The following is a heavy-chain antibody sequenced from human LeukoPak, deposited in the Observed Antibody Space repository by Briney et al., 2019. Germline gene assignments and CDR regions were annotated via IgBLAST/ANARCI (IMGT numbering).Heavy chain of an antibody. CDR1: GGSFSGYY. D-gene: IGHD5-24*01. Sequence: PSETLSLTCAVYGGSFSGYYWSWIRQPPGKGLEWIGEINHSGSTNYNPSLKSRVTISVDTSKNQFSLKLSSLTAADTAVYYCATKRWLQPFDYWGQGTLVTVSS. CDR2: INHSGST. J-gene: IGHJ4*02. V-gene: IGHV4-34*01. CDR3: ATKRWLQPFDY.